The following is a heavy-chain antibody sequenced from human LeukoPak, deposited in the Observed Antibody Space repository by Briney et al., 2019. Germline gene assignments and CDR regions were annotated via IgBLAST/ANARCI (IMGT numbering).Heavy chain of an antibody. CDR3: ATSLSSVYYFDY. CDR2: INPSGGST. D-gene: IGHD2/OR15-2a*01. CDR1: GYTFTSYY. V-gene: IGHV1-46*01. J-gene: IGHJ4*02. Sequence: GASVKVSCKASGYTFTSYYMHWVRQAPGQGLEWMGIINPSGGSTSYAQKFQGRVTMTRDTSTSTVYMELSSLRSEDTAVYYCATSLSSVYYFDYWGQGTLVTVSS.